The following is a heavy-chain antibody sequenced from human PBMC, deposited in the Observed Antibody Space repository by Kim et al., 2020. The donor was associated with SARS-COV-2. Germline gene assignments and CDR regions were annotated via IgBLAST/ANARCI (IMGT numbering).Heavy chain of an antibody. CDR3: ARDLVRPGRYGSGFSSWFDP. CDR1: GGSVSSGSYY. CDR2: IYYSGST. V-gene: IGHV4-61*01. D-gene: IGHD3-10*01. Sequence: SETLSLTCTVSGGSVSSGSYYWSWIRQPPGKGLEWIGYIYYSGSTNYNPSLKSRVTISVDTSKNQFSLKLSSVTAADTAVYYCARDLVRPGRYGSGFSSWFDPWGQGTLVTVSS. J-gene: IGHJ5*02.